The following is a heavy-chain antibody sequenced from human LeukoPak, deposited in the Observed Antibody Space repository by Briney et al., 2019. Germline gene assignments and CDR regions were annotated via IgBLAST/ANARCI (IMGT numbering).Heavy chain of an antibody. CDR2: IYYSGST. Sequence: SETLSLTCNVSGASISNTNFYWGWIRQPPGKGLEWIGSIYYSGSTYYNPSLKSRVTISVDTSKNQFSLKLSSVTAADTAVYYCARGRRANWLLPSVATNWFDPWGQGTLVTVSS. D-gene: IGHD3-9*01. CDR3: ARGRRANWLLPSVATNWFDP. J-gene: IGHJ5*02. V-gene: IGHV4-39*07. CDR1: GASISNTNFY.